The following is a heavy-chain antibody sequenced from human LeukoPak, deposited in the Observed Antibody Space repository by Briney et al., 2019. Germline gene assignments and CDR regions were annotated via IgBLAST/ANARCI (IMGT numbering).Heavy chain of an antibody. V-gene: IGHV3-21*01. D-gene: IGHD1-26*01. J-gene: IGHJ4*02. Sequence: GGSLRLSCAASGFTFSSYSMNWVRQAPGEGLEWVSSISSSSSYIYYADSVKGRFTISRDNAKNSLYLQMNSLRAEDTAVYYCARDQGMGATEYFDYWGQGTLVTVSS. CDR3: ARDQGMGATEYFDY. CDR1: GFTFSSYS. CDR2: ISSSSSYI.